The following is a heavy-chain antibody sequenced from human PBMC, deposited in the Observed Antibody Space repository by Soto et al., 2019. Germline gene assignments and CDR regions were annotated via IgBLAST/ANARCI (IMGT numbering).Heavy chain of an antibody. J-gene: IGHJ6*02. V-gene: IGHV3-21*01. D-gene: IGHD3-9*01. CDR3: ARDLGILTGYYRSNKDYYYYGMDV. CDR2: ISSSSSYI. Sequence: QAPGKGLEWVSSISSSSSYIYYADSVKGRFTISRDNAKNSLYLQMNSLRAEDTAVYYCARDLGILTGYYRSNKDYYYYGMDVWGQGTTVTVSS.